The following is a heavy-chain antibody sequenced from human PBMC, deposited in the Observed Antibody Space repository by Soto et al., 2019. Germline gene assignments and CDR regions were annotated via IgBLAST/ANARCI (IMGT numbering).Heavy chain of an antibody. CDR2: INHTGGA. V-gene: IGHV4-34*01. J-gene: IGHJ5*02. Sequence: PPETLSLTCAVYGGSVNGYYWNWVRQPPGKGLEWIGEINHTGGAHYNPSLKSRVTMSVDTSKNQFSLRLSSVTAAETAIYYCATRITVFGLLIPPFDPWGQGTQVTVSS. CDR3: ATRITVFGLLIPPFDP. CDR1: GGSVNGYY. D-gene: IGHD3-3*01.